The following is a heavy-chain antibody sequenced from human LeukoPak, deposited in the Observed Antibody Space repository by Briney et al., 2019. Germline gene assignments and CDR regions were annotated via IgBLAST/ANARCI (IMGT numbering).Heavy chain of an antibody. Sequence: ASVKVSCKASGYTFTGYYMHWVRQAPGQGLEWMGWINPNSGGTNYAQKFQGRVTMTRDTSISTAYMELSRLRSDDTAVYYCARDDGDFSSSWYYWGQGTLVTVSS. J-gene: IGHJ4*02. CDR1: GYTFTGYY. D-gene: IGHD6-13*01. CDR3: ARDDGDFSSSWYY. V-gene: IGHV1-2*02. CDR2: INPNSGGT.